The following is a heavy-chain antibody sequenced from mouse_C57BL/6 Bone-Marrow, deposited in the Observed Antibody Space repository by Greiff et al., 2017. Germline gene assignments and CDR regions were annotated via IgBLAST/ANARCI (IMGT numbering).Heavy chain of an antibody. CDR3: RYWGRFYWYFDV. V-gene: IGHV1-72*01. J-gene: IGHJ1*03. CDR2: IAPNSGGT. Sequence: QVQLQQPGAELVKPGASVKLSCKASGYTFTSYWMHWVKQRPGRGLEWIGRIAPNSGGTKYNEKFKSKATLTVDKPSSTAYMQLSSLTSEDSAVFYCRYWGRFYWYFDVWGTGTTVTVSS. D-gene: IGHD1-1*01. CDR1: GYTFTSYW.